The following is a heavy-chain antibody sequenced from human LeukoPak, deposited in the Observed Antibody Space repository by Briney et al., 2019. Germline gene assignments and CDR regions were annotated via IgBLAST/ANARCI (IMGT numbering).Heavy chain of an antibody. CDR3: AIVVCSSTSCYSFDY. D-gene: IGHD2-2*01. J-gene: IGHJ4*02. CDR1: GYTFTSYD. Sequence: ASVKVSCKASGYTFTSYDINWVRQATGQGLEWMGWMNPNSGNTGYAQKFQGRVTMTRYTSISTAYMELSSLRSEDTAVYYCAIVVCSSTSCYSFDYWGQGTLVTVSS. V-gene: IGHV1-8*01. CDR2: MNPNSGNT.